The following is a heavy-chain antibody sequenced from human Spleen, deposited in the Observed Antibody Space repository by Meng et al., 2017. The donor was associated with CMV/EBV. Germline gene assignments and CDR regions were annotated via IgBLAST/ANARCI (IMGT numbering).Heavy chain of an antibody. J-gene: IGHJ4*02. CDR1: GGTFSSYA. CDR2: ISAYNGNT. CDR3: ARGEYSSSWGALRGPWDYFDY. Sequence: ASVKVSCKASGGTFSSYAISWVRQAPGQGLEWMGWISAYNGNTNYAQKRQGRVTMTTDTSTSTAYMELRSLRSDDTAVYYCARGEYSSSWGALRGPWDYFDYWGQGTLVTVSS. V-gene: IGHV1-18*01. D-gene: IGHD6-13*01.